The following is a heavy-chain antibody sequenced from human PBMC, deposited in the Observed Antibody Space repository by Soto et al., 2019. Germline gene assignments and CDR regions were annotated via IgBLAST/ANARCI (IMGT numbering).Heavy chain of an antibody. V-gene: IGHV1-46*03. Sequence: ASVKGSCNASGYTFTSYYMHWVRQAPGQGLEWMGIINPSGGSTSYAQKFQGRVTMTRDTSTSTVYMELSSLRSEDTAVYYCARDDLRRTRSDAFDIWGQGTMVTVSS. CDR1: GYTFTSYY. CDR2: INPSGGST. CDR3: ARDDLRRTRSDAFDI. J-gene: IGHJ3*02.